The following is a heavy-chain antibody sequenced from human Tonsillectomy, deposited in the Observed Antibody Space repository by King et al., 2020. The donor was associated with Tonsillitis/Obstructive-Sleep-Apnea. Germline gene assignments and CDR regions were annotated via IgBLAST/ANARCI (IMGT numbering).Heavy chain of an antibody. CDR1: GGSISSSNW. J-gene: IGHJ3*02. V-gene: IGHV4-4*02. D-gene: IGHD3-3*01. CDR2: IYHSGST. Sequence: QLQESGPGLVKPSGTLSLTCAVSGGSISSSNWWSWVRQPPGKGLEWLGEIYHSGSTKYNPSLKSRVTISVDRSKKQFSLRLSSVTAADTAVYYCTRAEYDPDAFDIWGQGTMVIVSS. CDR3: TRAEYDPDAFDI.